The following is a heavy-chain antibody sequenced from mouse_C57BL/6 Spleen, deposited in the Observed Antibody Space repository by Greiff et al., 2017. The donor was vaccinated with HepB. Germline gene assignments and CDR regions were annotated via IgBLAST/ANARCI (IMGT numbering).Heavy chain of an antibody. Sequence: EVQLQQPGPELVKPGASVKISCKASGYSFTGYYMNWVKQSPEKSLEWIGEINPSTGGTTYNQKFKAKATLTVDKSSSTAYMQLKSLTSEDSAVYYCARREIVATDYAMDYWGQGTSVTVSS. CDR2: INPSTGGT. V-gene: IGHV1-42*01. CDR1: GYSFTGYY. J-gene: IGHJ4*01. D-gene: IGHD1-1*01. CDR3: ARREIVATDYAMDY.